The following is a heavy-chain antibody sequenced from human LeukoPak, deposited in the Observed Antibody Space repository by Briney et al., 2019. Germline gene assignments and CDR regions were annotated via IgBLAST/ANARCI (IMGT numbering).Heavy chain of an antibody. CDR1: GGTFSSYG. CDR3: ARGGGYGDNWFDS. CDR2: IIPIFGTA. V-gene: IGHV1-69*05. D-gene: IGHD5-12*01. Sequence: GSSVKVSCKAFGGTFSSYGISWVRQAPGQGLEWMGRIIPIFGTAYYVQKFQGRVTITTDESTSTAYMGLSSLRSEDTAVYYCARGGGYGDNWFDSWGQGTLVTVSS. J-gene: IGHJ5*01.